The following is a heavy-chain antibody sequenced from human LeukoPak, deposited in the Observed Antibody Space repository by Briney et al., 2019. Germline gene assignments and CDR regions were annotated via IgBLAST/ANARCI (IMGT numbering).Heavy chain of an antibody. V-gene: IGHV4-34*01. Sequence: SETLSLTCAVYGGSFSGYYWSWIRQPPGKGLEWIGEINHSGSTNYNPSLKSRVTISADTSKNQFSLKLSSVTAADTAVYHCARGLSVGATAYYFDYWGQGTLVTVSS. CDR1: GGSFSGYY. CDR3: ARGLSVGATAYYFDY. D-gene: IGHD1-26*01. J-gene: IGHJ4*02. CDR2: INHSGST.